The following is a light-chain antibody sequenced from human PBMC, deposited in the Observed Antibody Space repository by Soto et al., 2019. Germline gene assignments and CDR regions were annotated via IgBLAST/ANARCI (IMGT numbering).Light chain of an antibody. J-gene: IGLJ3*02. CDR3: GTWDSSLNSWV. V-gene: IGLV1-51*02. Sequence: QSVLTQPPSVSAAPGQKGTISCSGSNSNIGKNYVSWYQQVPGTAPKLLIYENNKRPSGIPDLFTGSKSGTSATLGITGLQTGDEADYYCGTWDSSLNSWVFGGGTKLTVL. CDR1: NSNIGKNY. CDR2: ENN.